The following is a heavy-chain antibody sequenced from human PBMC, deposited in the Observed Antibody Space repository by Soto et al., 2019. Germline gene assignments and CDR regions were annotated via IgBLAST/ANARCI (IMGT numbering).Heavy chain of an antibody. Sequence: PSDTLSLTCTVSGGSISSYYWSWIPQPPGKGLEYIGYIYDSGSTNYNPSLKSRVTISVDTSNNQFSLKLSSVTAADTALYYCARLGRYQMGIFDYWGQGTLVTVSS. V-gene: IGHV4-59*08. D-gene: IGHD2-2*01. CDR3: ARLGRYQMGIFDY. CDR1: GGSISSYY. CDR2: IYDSGST. J-gene: IGHJ4*02.